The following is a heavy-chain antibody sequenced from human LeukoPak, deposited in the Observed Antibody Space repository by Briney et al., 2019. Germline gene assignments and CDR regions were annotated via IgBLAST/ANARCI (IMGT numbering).Heavy chain of an antibody. J-gene: IGHJ3*02. CDR2: IRYDGSNK. CDR1: GFTFSSYG. Sequence: GGSLRLSRAASGFTFSSYGMHWVRQAPGKGLEWVAFIRYDGSNKYYADSVKGRFTISRDNSKNTLYLQMNSLRAEDTAVYYCAKDHYDAFDIWGQGTMVTVSS. CDR3: AKDHYDAFDI. V-gene: IGHV3-30*02.